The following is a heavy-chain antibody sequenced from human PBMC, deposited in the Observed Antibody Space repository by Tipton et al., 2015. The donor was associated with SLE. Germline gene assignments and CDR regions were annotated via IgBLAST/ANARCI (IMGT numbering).Heavy chain of an antibody. CDR1: GASLSTYY. Sequence: GLVKPSETLSLTCSVSGASLSTYYWSWTRQPPGKGLEWVGYIFYGGTTNYNPSLSSRLNIAVDTYKNEVSLTLTSVSVADTAAYYCARVDGDYGDAFDVWGQGKMVIVSS. D-gene: IGHD4-17*01. J-gene: IGHJ3*01. CDR3: ARVDGDYGDAFDV. CDR2: IFYGGTT. V-gene: IGHV4-59*01.